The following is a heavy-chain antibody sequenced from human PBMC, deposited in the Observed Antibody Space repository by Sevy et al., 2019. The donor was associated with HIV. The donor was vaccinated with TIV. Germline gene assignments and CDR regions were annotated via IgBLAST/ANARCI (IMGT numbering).Heavy chain of an antibody. CDR1: VITFSSHA. CDR3: ARADYGDYSGEFDY. V-gene: IGHV3-30-3*01. CDR2: ISYDGSNK. Sequence: GGSLRLSCAASVITFSSHAMHWVRQAPGKGLEWVTIISYDGSNKYYADSVKGRFTISRDNSKNTLYLQMNSLRAEDTAVYYCARADYGDYSGEFDYWGQGTLVTVSS. J-gene: IGHJ4*02. D-gene: IGHD4-17*01.